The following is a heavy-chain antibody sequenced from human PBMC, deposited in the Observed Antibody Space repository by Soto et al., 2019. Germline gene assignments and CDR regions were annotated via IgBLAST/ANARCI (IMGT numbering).Heavy chain of an antibody. CDR2: INAGNGNT. D-gene: IGHD2-15*01. CDR1: GYTFTSYA. CDR3: ARDSVVGSTMYYFDY. Sequence: GASVKVSCKASGYTFTSYAMHWVRQAPGQRLEWMGWINAGNGNTKYSQKFQGRVTITRDTSASTVYMELSSLRSEDTAVNYCARDSVVGSTMYYFDYWGQGTLVTVSS. J-gene: IGHJ4*02. V-gene: IGHV1-3*01.